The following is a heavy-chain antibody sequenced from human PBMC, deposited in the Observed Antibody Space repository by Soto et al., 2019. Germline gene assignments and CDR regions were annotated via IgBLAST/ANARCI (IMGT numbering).Heavy chain of an antibody. D-gene: IGHD6-13*01. CDR1: GYTFTSYY. V-gene: IGHV1-46*01. Sequence: QVQLVQSGAEVKKPGASVKVSCKASGYTFTSYYMHWVRQAPGQGLEWMGIINPSGGSTSYAQKFQGRVTMTRGTSTSTVDMELSSLRSEDTAVYYCARRAGAAAGSLRGYGWFDPWGQGTLVTVSS. J-gene: IGHJ5*02. CDR2: INPSGGST. CDR3: ARRAGAAAGSLRGYGWFDP.